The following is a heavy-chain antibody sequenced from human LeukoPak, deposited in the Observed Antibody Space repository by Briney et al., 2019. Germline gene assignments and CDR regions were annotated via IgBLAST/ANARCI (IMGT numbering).Heavy chain of an antibody. J-gene: IGHJ6*04. Sequence: ASVKVSCKASGYISASYAITWVRQAPGQEFEWMGWISAYNGNIKYAQKFQGRLTMTTDTSTSTANMELRSLRSDDTAVYYCARSEGLLKSPNYYFYGMDVWGKGTTVTVSS. CDR1: GYISASYA. D-gene: IGHD2-15*01. CDR3: ARSEGLLKSPNYYFYGMDV. CDR2: ISAYNGNI. V-gene: IGHV1-18*04.